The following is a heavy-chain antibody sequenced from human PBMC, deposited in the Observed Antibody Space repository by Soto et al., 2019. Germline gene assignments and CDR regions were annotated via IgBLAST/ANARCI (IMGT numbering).Heavy chain of an antibody. J-gene: IGHJ4*02. V-gene: IGHV5-10-1*01. CDR1: GYSFTSYW. CDR2: IDPSDSYT. CDR3: LSSGFGPTSTAQFDY. D-gene: IGHD6-19*01. Sequence: GESLKISCKGSGYSFTSYWISWVRQMPGKGLEWMGRIDPSDSYTNYSPSFQGHVTISADKSISTAYLQWSSLKASDTAMYYCLSSGFGPTSTAQFDYWGQGTLVTASS.